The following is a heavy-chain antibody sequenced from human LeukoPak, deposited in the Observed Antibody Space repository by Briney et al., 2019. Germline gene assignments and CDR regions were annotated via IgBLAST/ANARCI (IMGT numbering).Heavy chain of an antibody. V-gene: IGHV1-69*05. CDR2: IIPIFGTA. Sequence: ASVKVSCKASGGTFSSYAISWVRQAPGQGLEWMGRIIPIFGTANYAQKFQGRVTITTDESTSTAYMELSSLRSEDTAVYYCARDPGSPYSYFDYWGQGTLVTVSS. CDR3: ARDPGSPYSYFDY. CDR1: GGTFSSYA. J-gene: IGHJ4*02. D-gene: IGHD2-15*01.